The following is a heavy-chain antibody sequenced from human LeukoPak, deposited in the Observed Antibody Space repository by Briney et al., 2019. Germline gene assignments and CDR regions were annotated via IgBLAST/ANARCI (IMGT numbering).Heavy chain of an antibody. Sequence: GGSLRLSCAASRFNVSNNYMTWVRQAPGKGLEWVSVIYSSGSTYYSDSVKGRFTISRDNSKNTLYLQMNSLRVEDTALYYCARDSRSGSSKYFFDYWGQGTLVTVSS. CDR1: RFNVSNNY. CDR3: ARDSRSGSSKYFFDY. CDR2: IYSSGST. J-gene: IGHJ4*02. D-gene: IGHD3-10*01. V-gene: IGHV3-53*01.